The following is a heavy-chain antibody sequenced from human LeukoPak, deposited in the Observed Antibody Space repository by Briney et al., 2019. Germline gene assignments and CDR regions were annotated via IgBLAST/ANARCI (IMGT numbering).Heavy chain of an antibody. V-gene: IGHV3-7*01. Sequence: PGGSLRLSCAASGFTFSSYWMSWVRQAPGKGLEWVANIKQDGSEKYYVDSVKGRFTISRDNAKNSLYLQMNSLRAEDTAVYYCAREHDSSGYSFGHWGQGTLVTVSS. CDR3: AREHDSSGYSFGH. CDR2: IKQDGSEK. CDR1: GFTFSSYW. J-gene: IGHJ4*02. D-gene: IGHD3-22*01.